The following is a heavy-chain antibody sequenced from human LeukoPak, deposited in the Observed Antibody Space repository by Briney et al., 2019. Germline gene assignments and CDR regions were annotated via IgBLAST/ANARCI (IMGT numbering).Heavy chain of an antibody. CDR3: ARGQGDDQGIYMDV. J-gene: IGHJ6*03. CDR2: MNPNSGNT. Sequence: ASVKVSCKASGYTFTSYDINWVRQATGQGLEGMGWMNPNSGNTGYAQKFQGRVTITRNTSISTAYMELSSLRSEDTAVYYCARGQGDDQGIYMDVWGKGTTVTVYS. CDR1: GYTFTSYD. V-gene: IGHV1-8*03. D-gene: IGHD3-16*01.